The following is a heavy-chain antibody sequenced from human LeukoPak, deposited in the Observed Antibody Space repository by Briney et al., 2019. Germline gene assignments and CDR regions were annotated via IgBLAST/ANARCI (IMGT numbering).Heavy chain of an antibody. V-gene: IGHV3-21*01. Sequence: GGSLRLSCAASGFTFSSYSMNWVRQAPGKGLEWVSSISSSSSYIYYADSVKGRFTISRDNAKNSLYLQMNSLRAEDRAVYYCARDPRARYYFDYWGQGTLVTVSS. J-gene: IGHJ4*02. CDR1: GFTFSSYS. CDR3: ARDPRARYYFDY. CDR2: ISSSSSYI.